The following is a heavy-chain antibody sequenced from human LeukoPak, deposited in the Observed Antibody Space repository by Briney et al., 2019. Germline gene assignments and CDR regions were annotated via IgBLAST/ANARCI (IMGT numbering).Heavy chain of an antibody. J-gene: IGHJ4*02. CDR3: ARPYRD. Sequence: PSETLSLTCTVSGGSITDSSFYWGWIRQPPGKGLEWIGTMYYTGTIHYNPSLKSRVAISVDTSKNQFSLTLSSVTAADTAVYYCARPYRDWGRGTLVTVS. CDR1: GGSITDSSFY. D-gene: IGHD3-16*02. V-gene: IGHV4-39*01. CDR2: MYYTGTI.